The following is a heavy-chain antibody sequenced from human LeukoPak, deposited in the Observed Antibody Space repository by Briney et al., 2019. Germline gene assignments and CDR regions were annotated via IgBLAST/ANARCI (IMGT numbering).Heavy chain of an antibody. V-gene: IGHV4-39*07. CDR3: ARLIRYYYGSGRSMDV. CDR2: IYYSGST. D-gene: IGHD3-10*01. CDR1: GGSISSSSYY. J-gene: IGHJ6*03. Sequence: SETLSLTCTVSGGSISSSSYYWGWIRQPPGKGLEWIGSIYYSGSTYYNPSLKSRVTISVDTSKNQFSLKLSSVTAADTAVYYCARLIRYYYGSGRSMDVWGKGTTVTVSS.